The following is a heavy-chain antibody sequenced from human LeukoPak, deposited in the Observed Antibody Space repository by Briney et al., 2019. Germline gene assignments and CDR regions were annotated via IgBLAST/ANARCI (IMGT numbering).Heavy chain of an antibody. CDR1: GYNFASSW. J-gene: IGHJ4*02. CDR2: IYPGDSDT. D-gene: IGHD2-2*01. Sequence: GESLKISCKGSGYNFASSWIAWVRQVPGKGLEWMGIIYPGDSDTRYSPSFQGQVTISADKSISTAYLQWSSLKASDTAMYYCARGRDCSSTSCYGTDYWGQGTLVTVSS. CDR3: ARGRDCSSTSCYGTDY. V-gene: IGHV5-51*01.